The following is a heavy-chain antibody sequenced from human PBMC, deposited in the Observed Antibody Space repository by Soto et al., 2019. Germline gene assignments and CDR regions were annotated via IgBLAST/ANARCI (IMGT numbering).Heavy chain of an antibody. D-gene: IGHD1-1*01. CDR1: GDSISSGDYY. Sequence: PSETLSLTCTVSGDSISSGDYYWSWIRQSPGKGLEWIGYVYYSGKTYYNPSLQSRVTISVDTSKNQFSLKVSSVTVADTAVYYCARLEEIGKYYFDYWGQGTLVTVSS. V-gene: IGHV4-30-4*01. CDR3: ARLEEIGKYYFDY. J-gene: IGHJ4*02. CDR2: VYYSGKT.